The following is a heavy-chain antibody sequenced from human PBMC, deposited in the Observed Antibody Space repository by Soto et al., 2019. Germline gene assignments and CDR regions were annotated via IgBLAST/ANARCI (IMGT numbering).Heavy chain of an antibody. V-gene: IGHV4-31*03. Sequence: SETLSLTCTVSGGSISSGGYYWSWIRQQPGRGLEWIGYIYYSVSTYYNPSLKSRVTISVDTSKNQFSLKLSSVTAADTAVYYCARAYGSGSYHQVYWGQGTLVTVSS. CDR2: IYYSVST. CDR3: ARAYGSGSYHQVY. J-gene: IGHJ4*02. D-gene: IGHD3-10*01. CDR1: GGSISSGGYY.